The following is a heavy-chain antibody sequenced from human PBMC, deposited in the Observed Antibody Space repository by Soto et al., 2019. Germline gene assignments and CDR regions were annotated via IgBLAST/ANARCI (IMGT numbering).Heavy chain of an antibody. CDR2: ISAYNGNT. Sequence: GASAELSCEACGDTLASYGISWVRQANGQGLEWMGRISAYNGNTNYAQKLQGRVTMTTDTSTSTAYMELRSLRSDDTAVYYCARDSQTDSSSWYVGLRPGYYSGMDVWGQGTTVPVSS. D-gene: IGHD6-13*01. CDR1: GDTLASYG. CDR3: ARDSQTDSSSWYVGLRPGYYSGMDV. J-gene: IGHJ6*02. V-gene: IGHV1-18*01.